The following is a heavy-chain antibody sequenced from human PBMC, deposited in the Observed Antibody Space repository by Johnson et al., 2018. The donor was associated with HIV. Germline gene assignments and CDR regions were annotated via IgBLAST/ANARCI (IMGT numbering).Heavy chain of an antibody. CDR1: GFTFDNYG. V-gene: IGHV3-20*04. CDR3: ARGLRGYSYIDSFDI. D-gene: IGHD5-18*01. J-gene: IGHJ3*02. Sequence: MLLVESGGGVVRPGGSLRLSCAASGFTFDNYGVSWVRQAPGKGLEWVSGINWNGGSTGYGDSVKGRFTISRDNAKNSLYLQMNSLRAEDTALYYCARGLRGYSYIDSFDIWGQGTMVTVSS. CDR2: INWNGGST.